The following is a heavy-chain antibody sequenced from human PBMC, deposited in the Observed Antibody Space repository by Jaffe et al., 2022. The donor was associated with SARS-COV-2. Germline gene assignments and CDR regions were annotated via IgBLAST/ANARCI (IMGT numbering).Heavy chain of an antibody. J-gene: IGHJ4*02. CDR3: ARGSGYYYGSGSSPPLDY. Sequence: QVQLVESGGGVVQPGRSLRLSCAASGFTFSSYAMHWVRQAPGKGLEWVAVISYDGSNKYYADSVKGRFTISRDNSKNTLYLQMNSLRAEDTAVYYCARGSGYYYGSGSSPPLDYWGQGTLVTVSS. CDR2: ISYDGSNK. V-gene: IGHV3-30*04. CDR1: GFTFSSYA. D-gene: IGHD3-10*01.